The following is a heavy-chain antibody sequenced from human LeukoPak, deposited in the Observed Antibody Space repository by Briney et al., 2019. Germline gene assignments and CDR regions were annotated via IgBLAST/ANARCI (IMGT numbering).Heavy chain of an antibody. CDR2: INLNNGDT. J-gene: IGHJ5*02. V-gene: IGHV1-8*02. D-gene: IGHD1-14*01. CDR1: GYTFTNFD. CDR3: ARGRIGIA. Sequence: ASVKVSCKASGYTFTNFDVNWVRQAAGQGLEWMGYINLNNGDTDSAQKFQGRITMTRDTSINTAYMELSSLRSDDSAMYYCARGRIGIAWGQGTLVTVFS.